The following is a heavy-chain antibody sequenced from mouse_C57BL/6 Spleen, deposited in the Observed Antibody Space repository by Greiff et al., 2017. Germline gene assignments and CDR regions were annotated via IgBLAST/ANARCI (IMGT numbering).Heavy chain of an antibody. CDR3: ARHDVILRYFDY. CDR1: GFTFSSYT. Sequence: EVKVVESGGGLVKPGGSLKLSCAASGFTFSSYTMSWVRQTPEKRLEWVATISGGGGNTYYPDSVKGRFTISRDNAKNTLYLQMSSLRSEDTALYYCARHDVILRYFDYWGQGTTLTVSS. CDR2: ISGGGGNT. J-gene: IGHJ2*01. V-gene: IGHV5-9*01. D-gene: IGHD1-1*01.